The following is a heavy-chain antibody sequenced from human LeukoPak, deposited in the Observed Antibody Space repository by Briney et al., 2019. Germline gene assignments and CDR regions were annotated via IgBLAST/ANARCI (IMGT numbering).Heavy chain of an antibody. D-gene: IGHD3-22*01. CDR3: AGSIVVVPPGDAFDI. CDR1: GGSISNSSYY. J-gene: IGHJ3*02. CDR2: IYYSGST. V-gene: IGHV4-39*07. Sequence: SETLSLTCTVSGGSISNSSYYWGWIRQPPGKGLEWIGSIYYSGSTYYNPSLKSRVTISVDTSKNQFSLKLSSVTAADTAVYYCAGSIVVVPPGDAFDIWGQGTMVTVSS.